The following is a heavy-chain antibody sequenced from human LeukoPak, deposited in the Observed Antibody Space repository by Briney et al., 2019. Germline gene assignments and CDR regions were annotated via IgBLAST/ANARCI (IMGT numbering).Heavy chain of an antibody. J-gene: IGHJ6*02. Sequence: SGGSLRLSCAASGFTFSSYAMHWVRQAPGKGLEWVAVISYDGSNKYYADSVKGRFTISRDNSKNTLYLQMNSLRAEDTAVYYCARDQSYGVDPYYYYGMDVWGQGTTVTVSS. V-gene: IGHV3-30-3*01. CDR3: ARDQSYGVDPYYYYGMDV. D-gene: IGHD2-15*01. CDR2: ISYDGSNK. CDR1: GFTFSSYA.